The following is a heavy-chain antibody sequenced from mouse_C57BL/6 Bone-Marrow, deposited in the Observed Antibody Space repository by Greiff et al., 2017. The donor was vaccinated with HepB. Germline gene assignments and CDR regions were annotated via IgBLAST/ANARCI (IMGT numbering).Heavy chain of an antibody. CDR1: GYTFTSYW. CDR3: ARSAAQAKNDFDY. Sequence: QVQLQQPGTELVKPGASVKLSCKASGYTFTSYWMHWVKQRPGQGLEWIGNINPSNGGTNYNEKFKSKATLTVDKSSSTAYMQHSSLTSEDSAVYYCARSAAQAKNDFDYWGQGTTRTVSS. D-gene: IGHD3-2*02. V-gene: IGHV1-53*01. J-gene: IGHJ2*01. CDR2: INPSNGGT.